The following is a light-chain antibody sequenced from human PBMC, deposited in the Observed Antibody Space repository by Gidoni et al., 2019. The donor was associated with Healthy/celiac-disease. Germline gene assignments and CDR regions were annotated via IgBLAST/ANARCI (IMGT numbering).Light chain of an antibody. J-gene: IGKJ2*02. CDR1: QGVSSY. CDR2: DAS. CDR3: QQRSNWGGT. Sequence: EIVLTQSPATLSLSPGDRATLSCRASQGVSSYLAWYQQKPGQAPRLLIYDASNRATGIPAKFSGSGSGTDFTLTSSSLEPEDFAVYYCQQRSNWGGTFGQGTKLEIK. V-gene: IGKV3-11*01.